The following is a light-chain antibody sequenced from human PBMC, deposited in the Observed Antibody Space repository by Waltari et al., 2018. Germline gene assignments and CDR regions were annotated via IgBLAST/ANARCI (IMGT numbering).Light chain of an antibody. CDR2: SNN. V-gene: IGLV1-44*01. CDR3: AAWDDSLNAWV. J-gene: IGLJ3*02. CDR1: YCNIGSHL. Sequence: QSVLTPPPSASGTPGQRVTISCSGGYCNIGSHLVNWYQQLPGTAPRLLVYSNNQRASGLTDRFYGSKSGTSASLASSGLQAEDEGDYYCAAWDDSLNAWVFGGGTKLTVL.